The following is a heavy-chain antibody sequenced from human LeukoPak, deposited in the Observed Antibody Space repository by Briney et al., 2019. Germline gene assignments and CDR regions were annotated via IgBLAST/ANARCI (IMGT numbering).Heavy chain of an antibody. CDR2: IYYSGST. D-gene: IGHD7-27*01. J-gene: IGHJ3*02. CDR1: GGSLSSYY. Sequence: PSETLSLTCTVSGGSLSSYYWSWVRQPQAKGLEWIGYIYYSGSTNYNPSLKSRVTISVDTSKNQFSLKLSSVTAADTAVYYCARVTGDTAFDIWGQGTMVTVSS. CDR3: ARVTGDTAFDI. V-gene: IGHV4-59*01.